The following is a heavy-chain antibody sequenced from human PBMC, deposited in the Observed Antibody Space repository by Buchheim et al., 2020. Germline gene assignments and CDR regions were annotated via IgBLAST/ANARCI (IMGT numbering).Heavy chain of an antibody. J-gene: IGHJ6*03. CDR2: MNPNSGNT. CDR3: ARGSDSSSWYRYYYYYMDV. CDR1: GYTFTSYD. Sequence: QVQLVQSGAEVKKPGASVKVSCKASGYTFTSYDINWVRQATGQGLEWMGWMNPNSGNTGYAQKFQGRVTMTRNTSISTAYLELSSLRSEDTAVYYCARGSDSSSWYRYYYYYMDVWGKGTT. V-gene: IGHV1-8*01. D-gene: IGHD6-13*01.